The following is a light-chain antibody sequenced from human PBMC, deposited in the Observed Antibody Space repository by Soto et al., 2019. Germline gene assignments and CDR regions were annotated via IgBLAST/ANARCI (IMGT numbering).Light chain of an antibody. CDR3: SSYTSGTTL. CDR2: EVD. V-gene: IGLV2-14*01. CDR1: RRDVGSYNY. J-gene: IGLJ2*01. Sequence: QSVLTQPASVSGSPGQSITISCSGTRRDVGSYNYVSWYQQHPGKAPKLIIYEVDNRPSGIPNRFSGSKSANTASLTISGLQTEDEADYYCSSYTSGTTLFGGGTKLTVL.